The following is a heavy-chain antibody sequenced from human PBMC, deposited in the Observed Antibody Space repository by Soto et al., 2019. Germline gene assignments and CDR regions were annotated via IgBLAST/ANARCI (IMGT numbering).Heavy chain of an antibody. J-gene: IGHJ4*02. Sequence: QVQLQQWGAGLLKPSETLSLTCAVYGGSFSGYYWSWIRQPPGKGLEWIGEINHSGSTNYNPSLKSRVTISVDTSKNQFSLKLSSVTAADTAVYYCARFLGYCSSTSCLYYFDYWGQETLVTVSS. CDR2: INHSGST. CDR1: GGSFSGYY. CDR3: ARFLGYCSSTSCLYYFDY. D-gene: IGHD2-2*01. V-gene: IGHV4-34*01.